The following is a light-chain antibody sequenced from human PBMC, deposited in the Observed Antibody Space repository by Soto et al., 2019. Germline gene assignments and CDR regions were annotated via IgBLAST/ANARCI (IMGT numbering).Light chain of an antibody. CDR3: QQYDDPPIT. Sequence: DIQITRSPSSLSASVGDTVTITCQASQDISHYLNWYQQKPGKALKLLIYDASNLHPGVPSRFSGSGSGTEFSFNITSLPPEDVATYYCQQYDDPPITFGQGTRLEIK. J-gene: IGKJ5*01. CDR2: DAS. V-gene: IGKV1-33*01. CDR1: QDISHY.